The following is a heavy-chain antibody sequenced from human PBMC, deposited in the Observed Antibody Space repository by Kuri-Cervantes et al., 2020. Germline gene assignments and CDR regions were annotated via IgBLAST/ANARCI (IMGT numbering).Heavy chain of an antibody. J-gene: IGHJ6*02. Sequence: SETLSLTCTVSGGSISSGGYYWSWIRQPPGKGLEWIGYIFYSGSTNYNPSLKSRVTISVDTSKNQFSLKLRSVTAEDTAVYYCARAYSSGWFYYYYYYGMDVWGQGTTVTVSS. D-gene: IGHD6-19*01. CDR1: GGSISSGGYY. V-gene: IGHV4-61*08. CDR2: IFYSGST. CDR3: ARAYSSGWFYYYYYYGMDV.